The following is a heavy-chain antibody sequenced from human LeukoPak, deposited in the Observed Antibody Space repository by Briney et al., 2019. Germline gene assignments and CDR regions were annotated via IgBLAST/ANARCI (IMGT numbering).Heavy chain of an antibody. V-gene: IGHV4-4*08. D-gene: IGHD3-22*01. J-gene: IGHJ2*01. CDR1: GGSISNYY. CDR3: ARGGRINYASSRYHRSYSFFDL. Sequence: SETLSLTCTVSGGSISNYYWSWIRQPPGKGLEYIGYIYASVDTNYNPSLKSRGTISVDTSKNRFSLKLNSVTAADTAVYYCARGGRINYASSRYHRSYSFFDLWGRGTLVTVSS. CDR2: IYASVDT.